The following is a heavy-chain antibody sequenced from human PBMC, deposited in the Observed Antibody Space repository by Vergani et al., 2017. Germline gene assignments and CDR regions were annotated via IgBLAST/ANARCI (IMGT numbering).Heavy chain of an antibody. D-gene: IGHD6-6*01. CDR3: ATDRLDYYYYGMDV. J-gene: IGHJ6*02. Sequence: QVQLVESGGGLVKPGGSLRLSCAASGFTFSDYYMSRIRQAPGKGLEWVSYISSSGSTIYYADSVKGRFTLSRDTAKNSRYLQMNRLRAEDTAVYYCATDRLDYYYYGMDVWGQGTTVTVSS. V-gene: IGHV3-11*01. CDR1: GFTFSDYY. CDR2: ISSSGSTI.